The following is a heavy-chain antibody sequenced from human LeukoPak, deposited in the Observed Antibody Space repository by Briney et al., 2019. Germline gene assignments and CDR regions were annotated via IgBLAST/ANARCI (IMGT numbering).Heavy chain of an antibody. CDR2: IYHSGST. Sequence: PSGTLPLTCAVSGGSISSSNWWSWVRQPPGKGLEWIGEIYHSGSTNYNPSLKSRVTISVDTSKNQFSLKLSSVTAADTAVYYCARVRGRDDFWSGYYSGWYYYYYYMDVWGKGTTVTVSS. J-gene: IGHJ6*03. V-gene: IGHV4-4*02. CDR3: ARVRGRDDFWSGYYSGWYYYYYYMDV. D-gene: IGHD3-3*01. CDR1: GGSISSSNW.